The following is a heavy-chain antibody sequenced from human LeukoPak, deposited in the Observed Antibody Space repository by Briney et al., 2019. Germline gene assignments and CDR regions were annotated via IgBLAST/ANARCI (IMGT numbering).Heavy chain of an antibody. V-gene: IGHV3-74*01. CDR3: ARGFTIFGVVNDAFDI. J-gene: IGHJ3*02. CDR2: IDSDGSST. CDR1: GFTFSSYW. Sequence: PGGSLRLSCAASGFTFSSYWMHWVRHAPGKGLVWVSRIDSDGSSTSNADSVKGRFTISRDNAKNTMYLEMNSLRAEDTAIYYCARGFTIFGVVNDAFDIWGQGTMVTVSS. D-gene: IGHD3-3*01.